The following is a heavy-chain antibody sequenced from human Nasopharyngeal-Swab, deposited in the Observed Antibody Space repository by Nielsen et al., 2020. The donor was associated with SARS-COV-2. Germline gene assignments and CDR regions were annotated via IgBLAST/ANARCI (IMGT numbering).Heavy chain of an antibody. V-gene: IGHV1-8*01. D-gene: IGHD1-1*01. Sequence: ASVKVSCKTSGYTFASFDINWVRQATGRGLEWVGWMNLDSGDTHYAQEFQGKVTLTRDTSRSTAYMELSSLRSEDTAVYYCARGPSPKLHLDYWGQGTLVTVSS. CDR1: GYTFASFD. CDR2: MNLDSGDT. CDR3: ARGPSPKLHLDY. J-gene: IGHJ4*02.